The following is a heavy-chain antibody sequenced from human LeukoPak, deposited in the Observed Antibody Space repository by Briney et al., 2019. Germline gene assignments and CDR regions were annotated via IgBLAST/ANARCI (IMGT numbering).Heavy chain of an antibody. D-gene: IGHD2-2*01. CDR2: INPNSGGT. Sequence: ASVKVSCKASGYTFTGYYMHWVRQAPGQGLEWMGWINPNSGGTNYAQKFQGRVTMTRDTSISTAYMELSRLRSDDTAVYYCARDGFSSTSTSYYYYYYGMDVWGQGTTVTVSS. V-gene: IGHV1-2*02. J-gene: IGHJ6*02. CDR1: GYTFTGYY. CDR3: ARDGFSSTSTSYYYYYYGMDV.